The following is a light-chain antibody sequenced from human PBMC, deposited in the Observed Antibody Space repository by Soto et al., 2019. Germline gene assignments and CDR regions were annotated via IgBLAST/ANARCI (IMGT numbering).Light chain of an antibody. CDR3: QQYNEYSWT. J-gene: IGKJ1*01. CDR2: KAS. Sequence: DIQMTQSPSTLSASVGDSVSINCRASQSISAWLAWYQQKPGKAPRLLIYKASTLEIGVPSRFSGSGSGTEFPLTISSLQADDVAIYYRQQYNEYSWTFGQGTKVDIK. V-gene: IGKV1-5*03. CDR1: QSISAW.